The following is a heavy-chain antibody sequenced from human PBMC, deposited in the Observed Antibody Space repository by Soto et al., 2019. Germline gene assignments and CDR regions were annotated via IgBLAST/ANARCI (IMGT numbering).Heavy chain of an antibody. J-gene: IGHJ5*01. V-gene: IGHV4-31*03. CDR2: IYYSGST. Sequence: SETLSLTCTVSGGSISSGGYYWSWIRQHPGKGLEWIGYIYYSGSTYYNPSLKSRVTISVDTSKNQFSLKLSSVTAADTAVYYCAREAGGGYEHTNRFASWGQGTLVPVSS. CDR3: AREAGGGYEHTNRFAS. CDR1: GGSISSGGYY. D-gene: IGHD5-12*01.